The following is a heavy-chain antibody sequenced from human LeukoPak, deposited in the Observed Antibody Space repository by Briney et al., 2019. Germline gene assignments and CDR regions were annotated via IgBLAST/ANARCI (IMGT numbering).Heavy chain of an antibody. V-gene: IGHV4-34*01. D-gene: IGHD1-14*01. CDR1: GGSFSGYY. CDR2: INHSGST. Sequence: SETLSLTCAVYGGSFSGYYWSWIRQPLGKGLEWIGEINHSGSTNYNPSLKSRVTISVDTSKNQFSLKLSSVTAADTAVYYCARGRRGSQRAFDIWGQGTMVTVSS. J-gene: IGHJ3*02. CDR3: ARGRRGSQRAFDI.